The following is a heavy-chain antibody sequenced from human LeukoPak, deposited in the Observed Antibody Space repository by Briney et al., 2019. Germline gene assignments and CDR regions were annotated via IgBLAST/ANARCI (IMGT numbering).Heavy chain of an antibody. Sequence: GGSLRLSCAASGFTVSSNYMSWVRQAPGKGLEWVSVIYSGGSTYYADSVKGRFTISRDNSKNTLYLQMNSLRAEDTAVYYCARASSGYYLGAFDIWGQRTMVTVSS. D-gene: IGHD3-22*01. J-gene: IGHJ3*02. V-gene: IGHV3-66*01. CDR3: ARASSGYYLGAFDI. CDR1: GFTVSSNY. CDR2: IYSGGST.